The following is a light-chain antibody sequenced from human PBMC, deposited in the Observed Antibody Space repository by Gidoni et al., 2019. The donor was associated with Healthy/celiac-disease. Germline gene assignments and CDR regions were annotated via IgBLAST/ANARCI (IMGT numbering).Light chain of an antibody. V-gene: IGKV1-39*01. Sequence: DIQMTQSPSSLSASVGDRVTITCRASQSISSYLNWYQQKPGKAPKLLIYAASSLQSGVPSRFSGSGSGTDFTLTISSLQPEDCATYYCQQSYSTPDTFGPXTKVDIK. CDR1: QSISSY. CDR2: AAS. J-gene: IGKJ3*01. CDR3: QQSYSTPDT.